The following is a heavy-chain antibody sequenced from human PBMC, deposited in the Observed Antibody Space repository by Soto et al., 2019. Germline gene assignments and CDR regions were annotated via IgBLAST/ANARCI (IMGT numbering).Heavy chain of an antibody. D-gene: IGHD1-26*01. CDR3: ARDGTQYYFDY. J-gene: IGHJ4*02. CDR2: MIPIFGTA. V-gene: IGHV1-69*12. Sequence: QVQLVQSGAEVKKPGSSVKVSCKASGATFSSYAISWVRQAPGQGLEWMGGMIPIFGTANYAQKFQARVTITADASTSTAYTELSSLRSEDTAVYYCARDGTQYYFDYWGQGTLVTVSS. CDR1: GATFSSYA.